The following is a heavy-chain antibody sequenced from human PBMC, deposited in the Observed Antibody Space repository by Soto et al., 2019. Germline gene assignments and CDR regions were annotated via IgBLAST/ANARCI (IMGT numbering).Heavy chain of an antibody. D-gene: IGHD3-22*01. J-gene: IGHJ5*02. CDR1: GFTFRRHG. V-gene: IGHV3-33*01. CDR2: IWYDGSEQ. Sequence: GGSLRLSCAAPGFTFRRHGMHWVRQAPGKGLEWVAVIWYDGSEQRYADSVKGRFTVSRDNSKNTLFLQMSSLRAEDTAVYYCARDPQINSDSSGYVGSWGPGTLVTVSS. CDR3: ARDPQINSDSSGYVGS.